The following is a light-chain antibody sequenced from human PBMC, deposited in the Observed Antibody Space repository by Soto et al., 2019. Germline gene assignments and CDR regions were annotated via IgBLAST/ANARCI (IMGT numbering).Light chain of an antibody. V-gene: IGKV3-20*01. J-gene: IGKJ1*01. CDR1: QSVKSSY. Sequence: EIVLTQSPGALSLCLGERATLSCRASQSVKSSYLAWYRQKPGQTPRLLIYDASTRATGIPDRFSGSGSGTDFTLTISGLDPEDFAVYSCQQYASSPQTFGQGTKVDIK. CDR3: QQYASSPQT. CDR2: DAS.